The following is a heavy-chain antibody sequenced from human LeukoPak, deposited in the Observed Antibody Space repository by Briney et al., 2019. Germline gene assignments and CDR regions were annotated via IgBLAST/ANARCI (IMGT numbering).Heavy chain of an antibody. CDR2: MNPNSGNT. Sequence: ASVKVSCKASGYTFTSYDINWVRQATGQGLEWMGWMNPNSGNTGYAQKFQGRVTMTRDTSISTAHMELSSLRYEDTAVYYCARTPRGVDIDNWGQGTLVTVSS. V-gene: IGHV1-8*01. CDR3: ARTPRGVDIDN. CDR1: GYTFTSYD. D-gene: IGHD3-9*01. J-gene: IGHJ4*02.